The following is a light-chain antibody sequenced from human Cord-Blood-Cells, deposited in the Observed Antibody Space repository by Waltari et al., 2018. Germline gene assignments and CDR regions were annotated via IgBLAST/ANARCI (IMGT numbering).Light chain of an antibody. CDR3: QQYDSWT. Sequence: DIQMTQSPSTLSASVGDRVTITCRASQSISSWLAWYQQKPGKAPKLLIYKATSLESGGPSRFSGSGSGTEFTLTISILQPDDFATYYCQQYDSWTFGQGTKVEIK. CDR2: KAT. CDR1: QSISSW. V-gene: IGKV1-5*03. J-gene: IGKJ1*01.